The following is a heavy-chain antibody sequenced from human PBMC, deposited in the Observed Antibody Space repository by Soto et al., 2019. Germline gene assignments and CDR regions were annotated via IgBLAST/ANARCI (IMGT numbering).Heavy chain of an antibody. J-gene: IGHJ4*02. V-gene: IGHV4-59*01. Sequence: PSEPLSLPCTVSGGSISSYYWSWIRQPPGKGLEWIGYIYYSGSTNYNPSLKSRVTISVDTSKNQFSLKLSSVTAADTAVYYCAGGKRSSSRTSDYWGKGTLVTGSS. D-gene: IGHD6-13*01. CDR1: GGSISSYY. CDR2: IYYSGST. CDR3: AGGKRSSSRTSDY.